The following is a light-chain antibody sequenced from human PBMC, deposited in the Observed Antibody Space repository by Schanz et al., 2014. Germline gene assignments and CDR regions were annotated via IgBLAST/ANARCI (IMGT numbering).Light chain of an antibody. CDR2: DVS. V-gene: IGLV2-14*03. J-gene: IGLJ2*01. CDR1: SSDVGDYNY. CDR3: SSYAGSNSFVV. Sequence: QSVLTQPASVSGSPGQSITISCTGTSSDVGDYNYVSWYQHHPGKAPKLLIYDVSNRPSGVSNRFSGSKSGNTASLTISGLQAEDEADYYCSSYAGSNSFVVFGGGTKLTVL.